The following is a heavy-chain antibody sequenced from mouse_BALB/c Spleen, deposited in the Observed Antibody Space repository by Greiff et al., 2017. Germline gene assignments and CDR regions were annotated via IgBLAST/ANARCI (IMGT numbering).Heavy chain of an antibody. D-gene: IGHD3-3*01. V-gene: IGHV10-1*02. CDR3: VRRDLDY. CDR2: IRSKSNNYAT. J-gene: IGHJ2*01. CDR1: GFTFNTYA. Sequence: EVMLVESGGGLVQPKGSLKLSCAASGFTFNTYAMNWVRQAPGKGLEWVARIRSKSNNYATYYADSVKDRFTISRDDSQSMLYLQMNNLKTEDTAMYYCVRRDLDYWGQGTTLTVSS.